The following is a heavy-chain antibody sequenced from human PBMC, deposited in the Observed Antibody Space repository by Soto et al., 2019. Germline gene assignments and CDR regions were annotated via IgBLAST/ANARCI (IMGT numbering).Heavy chain of an antibody. CDR2: IYYSGST. Sequence: QVQLQESGPGLVKPSQTLSLTCTVSGGSISSGGYYWSWIRQHPGKGLGWIGYIYYSGSTYYNPSLKSRVTISVDTSKNQFSLKLSSVTAADTAVYSCATHYYGSGTYGSDPWGQGTLVTVSS. D-gene: IGHD3-10*01. V-gene: IGHV4-31*03. CDR3: ATHYYGSGTYGSDP. CDR1: GGSISSGGYY. J-gene: IGHJ5*02.